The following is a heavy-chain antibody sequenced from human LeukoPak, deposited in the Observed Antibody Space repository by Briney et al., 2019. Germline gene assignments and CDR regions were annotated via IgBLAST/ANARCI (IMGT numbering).Heavy chain of an antibody. CDR2: IWYDGSNK. D-gene: IGHD6-13*01. V-gene: IGHV3-33*08. CDR3: ARDENIAAAAPVNYGMDV. Sequence: GGSLRLSCAASGFTFSNYWMSWVRQAPGKGLEWVAVIWYDGSNKYYANSVKGRFTISRDNSKNTLYLQMNSLRAEDTAVYYCARDENIAAAAPVNYGMDVWGQGTTVTVSS. J-gene: IGHJ6*02. CDR1: GFTFSNYW.